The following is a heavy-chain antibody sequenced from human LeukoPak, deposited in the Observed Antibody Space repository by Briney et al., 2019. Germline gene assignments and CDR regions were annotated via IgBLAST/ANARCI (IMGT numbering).Heavy chain of an antibody. V-gene: IGHV4-59*12. CDR1: GFTFSDYY. CDR2: IYYTGST. CDR3: ARDPAHSSSWTDYYFDY. D-gene: IGHD6-13*01. Sequence: GSLRLSCAASGFTFSDYYMSWLRQAPGKGLEWVGYIYYTGSTIYNPSLKSRVTISLDTSKNQFSMKMNSVTAADTAVYYCARDPAHSSSWTDYYFDYWGQGTLVTVSS. J-gene: IGHJ4*02.